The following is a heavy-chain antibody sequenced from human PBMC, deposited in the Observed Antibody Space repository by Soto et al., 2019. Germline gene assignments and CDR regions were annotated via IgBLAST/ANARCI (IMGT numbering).Heavy chain of an antibody. Sequence: EVQLVESGGGLVQPGRSLRLSCAASGFTFDDYTMHWVRQAPGKGLEWVSGVTWTSGFTAYADSVKGRFTISRDNAKNSLYLQMISLRPEDTALYYCVIVYCSSTDCPAAMFYFDYWGQGALVTVSS. CDR3: VIVYCSSTDCPAAMFYFDY. J-gene: IGHJ4*02. V-gene: IGHV3-9*01. D-gene: IGHD2-2*01. CDR1: GFTFDDYT. CDR2: VTWTSGFT.